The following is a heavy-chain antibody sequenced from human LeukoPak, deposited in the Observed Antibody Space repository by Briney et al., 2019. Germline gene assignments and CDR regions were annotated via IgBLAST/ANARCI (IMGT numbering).Heavy chain of an antibody. CDR2: ISGSGGST. J-gene: IGHJ4*02. CDR1: GFTFSSYA. D-gene: IGHD3-3*01. CDR3: AKGGSITIFGVVIIGELDY. Sequence: PGGSLRLSCAASGFTFSSYAMSWVRQAPGKGLEWVSAISGSGGSTYYADSVKGRFTISRDNSKNTLYLQMNSLRAEDTAVYYCAKGGSITIFGVVIIGELDYWGQGTLVTVSS. V-gene: IGHV3-23*01.